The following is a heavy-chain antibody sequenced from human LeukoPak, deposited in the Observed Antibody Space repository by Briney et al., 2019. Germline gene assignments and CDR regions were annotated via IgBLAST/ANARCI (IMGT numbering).Heavy chain of an antibody. CDR3: ARVGRYYYDSSGYYAFDY. CDR1: GYTFTSYA. CDR2: INPNSGGT. V-gene: IGHV1-2*02. J-gene: IGHJ4*02. Sequence: ASVKVSCKASGYTFTSYAMHWVRQAPGQGLEWMGWINPNSGGTNYAQKFQGRVTMTRDTSISTAYMELSRLRSDDTAVYYCARVGRYYYDSSGYYAFDYWGQGTLVTVSS. D-gene: IGHD3-22*01.